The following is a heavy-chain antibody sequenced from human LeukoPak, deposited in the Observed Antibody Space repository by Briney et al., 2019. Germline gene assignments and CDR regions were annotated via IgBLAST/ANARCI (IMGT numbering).Heavy chain of an antibody. CDR1: GFAFSNYW. V-gene: IGHV3-74*01. CDR2: INGDGSST. D-gene: IGHD3-22*01. J-gene: IGHJ4*02. CDR3: ARGYSSDYRIDY. Sequence: PGGSLRLSCAASGFAFSNYWMHWVRQAPGKGLVWVSRINGDGSSTAYADSVRGRFTISRDNAKNTLYLQMNSLRADDTAGYYCARGYSSDYRIDYWGQGTLVTVSS.